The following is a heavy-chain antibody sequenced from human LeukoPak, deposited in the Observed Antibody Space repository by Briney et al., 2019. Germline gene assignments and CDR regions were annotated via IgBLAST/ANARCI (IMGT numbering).Heavy chain of an antibody. J-gene: IGHJ4*02. CDR3: AQDSPYLPGAYFDY. D-gene: IGHD3-10*01. V-gene: IGHV3-23*01. CDR1: GFTFSSYA. Sequence: GGSLRLSCAASGFTFSSYAMSWVRQAPGKGLEWVSAISGSGVSTYHADSVRGRFTISRDNSKNTLYLQMNSLRAEDTAVYYCAQDSPYLPGAYFDYWGQGTLSPSPQ. CDR2: ISGSGVST.